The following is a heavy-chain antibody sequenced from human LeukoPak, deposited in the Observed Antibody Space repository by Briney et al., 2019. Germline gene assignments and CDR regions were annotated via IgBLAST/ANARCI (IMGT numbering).Heavy chain of an antibody. Sequence: AGGSLRLSCAASGFTFSDYYMSWIRQAPGKGLEWVSYISCSGSTIYYADPVKGRFTISSDNAKNSLYLQMNSLRAEDTAVYYCATKHDYGEPYGYWGQGTLVTVSS. D-gene: IGHD4-17*01. V-gene: IGHV3-11*01. CDR2: ISCSGSTI. CDR1: GFTFSDYY. J-gene: IGHJ4*02. CDR3: ATKHDYGEPYGY.